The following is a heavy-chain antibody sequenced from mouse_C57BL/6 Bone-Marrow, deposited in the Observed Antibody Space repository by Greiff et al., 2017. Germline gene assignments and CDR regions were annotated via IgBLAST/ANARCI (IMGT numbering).Heavy chain of an antibody. CDR3: ARSYYSNWIAY. J-gene: IGHJ3*01. Sequence: QVQLKQSGAELVRPGASVKMSCKASGYTFTSYNMHWVKQTPRKGLEWIGAIYPGNGDTSYNQKFKGKATLTVDKSSSTAYMQLSSLTSEDSAVYFCARSYYSNWIAYWGQGTLVTVSA. CDR1: GYTFTSYN. D-gene: IGHD2-5*01. CDR2: IYPGNGDT. V-gene: IGHV1-12*01.